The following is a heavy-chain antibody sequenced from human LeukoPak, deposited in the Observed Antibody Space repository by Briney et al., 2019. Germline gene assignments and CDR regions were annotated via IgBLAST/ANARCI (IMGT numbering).Heavy chain of an antibody. D-gene: IGHD3-22*01. Sequence: ASVKVSCKASGYTFTGYYMHWVRQAPGQGLEWMGWINPNSGGTNYAQKLQGRVTMTTDTSTSTAYMELRSLRSDDTAVYYCARERVYYDSSGYYFNYFDYWGQGTLVTVSS. CDR2: INPNSGGT. CDR3: ARERVYYDSSGYYFNYFDY. V-gene: IGHV1-2*02. J-gene: IGHJ4*02. CDR1: GYTFTGYY.